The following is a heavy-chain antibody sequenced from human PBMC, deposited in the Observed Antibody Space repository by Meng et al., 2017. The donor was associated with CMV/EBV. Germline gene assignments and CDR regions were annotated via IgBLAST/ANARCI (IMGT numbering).Heavy chain of an antibody. J-gene: IGHJ4*02. D-gene: IGHD1-26*01. V-gene: IGHV3-33*06. CDR1: GFTFKNYG. Sequence: ASGFTFKNYGMHWVRQAPGKGLEWVAVIWFDGNKKYYADSVKGRFTISRDNTKNTLYLQMNSLRAEDTAVYYCAKDGSYRVYYFDYWGQGTLVTVSS. CDR2: IWFDGNKK. CDR3: AKDGSYRVYYFDY.